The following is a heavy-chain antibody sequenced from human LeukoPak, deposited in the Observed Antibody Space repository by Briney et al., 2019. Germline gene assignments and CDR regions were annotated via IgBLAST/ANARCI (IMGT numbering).Heavy chain of an antibody. Sequence: GESLKISCKAPGYTFTSCWIGWVRQMPGKGLEWMGIVYPGDSDTRYSPSFQGQVTISADKSISTAYLQWSSLKAADTAMYYCARQAPRYSGTYYAFDLWGQGTMVTVSS. J-gene: IGHJ3*01. CDR1: GYTFTSCW. V-gene: IGHV5-51*01. CDR3: ARQAPRYSGTYYAFDL. D-gene: IGHD1-26*01. CDR2: VYPGDSDT.